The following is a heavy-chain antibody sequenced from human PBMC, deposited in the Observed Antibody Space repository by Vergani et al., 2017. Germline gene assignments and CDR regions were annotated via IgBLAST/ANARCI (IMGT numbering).Heavy chain of an antibody. Sequence: EVQLVESGGGLVKPGGSLRLSCAASGFTFSSYAMSWVRQAPGKGLEWVSAISGSGGSTYYADSVKGRFTISRDNSKNTLYLQMNSLRAEDTAVYYCAKRGALYYYDSSGYYNILGKVTDWYFDLWGRGTLVTVSS. CDR1: GFTFSSYA. D-gene: IGHD3-22*01. CDR3: AKRGALYYYDSSGYYNILGKVTDWYFDL. J-gene: IGHJ2*01. V-gene: IGHV3-23*04. CDR2: ISGSGGST.